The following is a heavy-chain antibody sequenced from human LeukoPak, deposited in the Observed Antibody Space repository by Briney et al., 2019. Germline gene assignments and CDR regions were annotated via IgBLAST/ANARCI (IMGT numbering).Heavy chain of an antibody. CDR3: AKLGYCSGGSCYYFDY. Sequence: GGSLRLSCAASGFTFSSYAMSWVRQAPGKGLEWVSAISGSGGSTYYADSVKGRFTISRDNSKNTLYLQMNSLKAEDTAVYYCAKLGYCSGGSCYYFDYWGQGTLVTVSS. V-gene: IGHV3-23*01. J-gene: IGHJ4*02. CDR1: GFTFSSYA. CDR2: ISGSGGST. D-gene: IGHD2-15*01.